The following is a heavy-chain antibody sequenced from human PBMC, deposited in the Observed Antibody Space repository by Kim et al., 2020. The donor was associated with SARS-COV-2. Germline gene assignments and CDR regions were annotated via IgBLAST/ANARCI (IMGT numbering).Heavy chain of an antibody. Sequence: GGSLRLSCAASGFTFSSYSMNWIRQAPGKGPEWIAYIRSSDGTIEHADSVRGRFTISTDRATNSLYLQMNSLRAEDADVYYCARDCIFACDIWCQGTVV. V-gene: IGHV3-48*01. CDR2: IRSSDGTI. CDR3: ARDCIFACDI. J-gene: IGHJ3*02. D-gene: IGHD2-21*01. CDR1: GFTFSSYS.